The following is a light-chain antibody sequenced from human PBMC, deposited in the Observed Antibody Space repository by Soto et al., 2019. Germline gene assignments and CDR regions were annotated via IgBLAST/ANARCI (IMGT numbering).Light chain of an antibody. J-gene: IGKJ4*01. CDR2: AAS. V-gene: IGKV1-39*01. CDR3: QHGYSTPLT. Sequence: IQMTQSPSSLSASVGDRVTITCRASQSISTYLHGYQQKPGKAPNLLIYAASTLQSGVPSRFSGSGSGTDFTLTISSLQPEDFATYFCQHGYSTPLTFGGGTKVDIK. CDR1: QSISTY.